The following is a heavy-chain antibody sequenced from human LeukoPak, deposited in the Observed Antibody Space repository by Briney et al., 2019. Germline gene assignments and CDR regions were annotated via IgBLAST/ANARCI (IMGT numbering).Heavy chain of an antibody. CDR2: INPSGGSA. CDR3: ARDSENAFDI. CDR1: GYTFTRHY. V-gene: IGHV1-46*01. J-gene: IGHJ3*02. Sequence: PEASVKVSCKASGYTFTRHYIHWVRQAPGQGLEWMGIINPSGGSAGNAQKFQGRVTMTRDTSTSTVYMELSSLRSEDTALYYCARDSENAFDIWGQGTMVTVSS.